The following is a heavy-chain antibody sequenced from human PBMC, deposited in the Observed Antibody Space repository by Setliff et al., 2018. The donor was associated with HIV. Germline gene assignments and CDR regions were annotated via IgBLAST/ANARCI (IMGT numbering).Heavy chain of an antibody. V-gene: IGHV3-23*01. Sequence: GGSLRLSCAASGFTFSSYAMSWVRQAPGKGLEWVSAISGSGGSTYYADSVKGRFTISRDNAKNSLYLQMNSLRAEDTAVYYCARGTLTEAGSAGRWFDPWGQGTLVTVSS. CDR2: ISGSGGST. J-gene: IGHJ5*02. CDR1: GFTFSSYA. D-gene: IGHD6-19*01. CDR3: ARGTLTEAGSAGRWFDP.